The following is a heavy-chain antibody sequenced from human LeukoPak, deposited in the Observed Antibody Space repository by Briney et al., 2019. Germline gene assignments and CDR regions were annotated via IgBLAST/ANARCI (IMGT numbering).Heavy chain of an antibody. V-gene: IGHV1-69*05. CDR1: AGTFSSYA. CDR2: IIPIFGTA. Sequence: SVKVSCKASAGTFSSYAISWVRQAPGQGLEWMGGIIPIFGTANYAQKFQGRVPITTDKSTSTAYMELLSLRSEETAVYYCALREGEKWLFTYFDYWGQGTLVTVSS. CDR3: ALREGEKWLFTYFDY. J-gene: IGHJ4*02. D-gene: IGHD5-12*01.